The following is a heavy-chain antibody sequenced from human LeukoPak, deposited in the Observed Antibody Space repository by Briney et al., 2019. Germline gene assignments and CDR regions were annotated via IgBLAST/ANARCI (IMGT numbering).Heavy chain of an antibody. V-gene: IGHV4-30-2*01. J-gene: IGHJ5*02. CDR1: GGSITSAGYS. CDR3: ARIIRRDFWSGHGWIDT. Sequence: SETLSLTCAVSGGSITSAGYSWSWIRQPPGKGLEWIGYFFQSGSTYYNPSLKSRVTISVSRSKNQFSLKLSSVTAADTAVYYCARIIRRDFWSGHGWIDTWGQGTLVTVSS. D-gene: IGHD3-3*01. CDR2: FFQSGST.